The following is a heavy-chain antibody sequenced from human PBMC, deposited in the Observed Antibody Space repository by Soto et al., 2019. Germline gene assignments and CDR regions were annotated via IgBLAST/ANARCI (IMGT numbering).Heavy chain of an antibody. D-gene: IGHD2-15*01. Sequence: ASVKVSCKTSGYTFTIFGIIWVRQDPGQGLEWMGWISAYNGNTNYAQEFQGRVTMTTDTSTSTAYMELRSLRSDDTAVYYCASPHCSGGSCYDYWGQGTLVTVPQ. CDR3: ASPHCSGGSCYDY. J-gene: IGHJ4*02. V-gene: IGHV1-18*01. CDR2: ISAYNGNT. CDR1: GYTFTIFG.